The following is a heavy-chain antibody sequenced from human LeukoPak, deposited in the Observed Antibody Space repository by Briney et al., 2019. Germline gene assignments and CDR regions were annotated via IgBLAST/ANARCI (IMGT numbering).Heavy chain of an antibody. J-gene: IGHJ4*02. V-gene: IGHV3-7*01. CDR2: INLDGSDN. CDR1: GFSFSSYW. Sequence: GGSLRLSCAASGFSFSSYWMTWVRQAPGKGLEWVASINLDGSDNHYVDSVKGRFTISRDNAKKSLYLQMNSLRAEDTAVYYCARDDYRSSYEYWGQGTLVTVSS. CDR3: ARDDYRSSYEY. D-gene: IGHD4-11*01.